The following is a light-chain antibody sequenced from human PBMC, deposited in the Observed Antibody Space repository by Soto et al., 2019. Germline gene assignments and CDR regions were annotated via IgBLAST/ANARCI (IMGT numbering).Light chain of an antibody. V-gene: IGKV3-15*01. Sequence: EIVLTQSPATPSVSPGERATLSCRASQSVSSNLAWYQQKPGQAPRLLINGASTRATGIPARFSGSGSGTEFTLTISSLQSEDFAVYYCQQYHNWPRTFGQGTKVEIE. CDR3: QQYHNWPRT. J-gene: IGKJ1*01. CDR1: QSVSSN. CDR2: GAS.